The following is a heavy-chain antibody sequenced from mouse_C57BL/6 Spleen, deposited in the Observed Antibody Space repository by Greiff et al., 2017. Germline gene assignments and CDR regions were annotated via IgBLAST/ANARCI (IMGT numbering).Heavy chain of an antibody. D-gene: IGHD3-2*02. Sequence: VQLQQSGPELVKPGASVKISCKASGYAFSSSWMNWVKQRPGKGLEWIGRIYPGDGDTKYNEKFKGKATLTADKSSSTAYMQLSSLTSEDSAVYFCARKGGTDQATSLYYYAMDYWGQGTSVSVSS. CDR2: IYPGDGDT. V-gene: IGHV1-82*01. J-gene: IGHJ4*01. CDR3: ARKGGTDQATSLYYYAMDY. CDR1: GYAFSSSW.